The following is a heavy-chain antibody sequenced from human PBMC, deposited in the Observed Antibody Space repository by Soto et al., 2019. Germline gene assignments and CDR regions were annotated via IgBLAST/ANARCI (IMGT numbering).Heavy chain of an antibody. Sequence: SETLSLTCAVSSGSISSSNWWSWVRQPPGKGLEWIGEIYHSGSTNYNPSLKSRVTISVDKSKNQFSLKLSSVTAADTAVYYCARDTQEYTLRLTDPWGQGTLVTLAS. CDR3: ARDTQEYTLRLTDP. D-gene: IGHD3-3*01. V-gene: IGHV4-4*02. J-gene: IGHJ5*02. CDR1: SGSISSSNW. CDR2: IYHSGST.